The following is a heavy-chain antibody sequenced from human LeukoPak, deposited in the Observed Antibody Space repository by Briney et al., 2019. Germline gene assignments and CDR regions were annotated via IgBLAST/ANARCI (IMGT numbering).Heavy chain of an antibody. Sequence: GGSLRLSCAASGFSFTNTWMSWVRQAPGKGLEWVGRVKSKGDDGTKDYAAHVQGRFTISRDDSKNTLSLQMNSLKTEDTAVYYCATEGGSGSYYGDDAFDMWGQGTMVTVSS. CDR1: GFSFTNTW. V-gene: IGHV3-15*01. D-gene: IGHD3-10*01. CDR2: VKSKGDDGTK. J-gene: IGHJ3*02. CDR3: ATEGGSGSYYGDDAFDM.